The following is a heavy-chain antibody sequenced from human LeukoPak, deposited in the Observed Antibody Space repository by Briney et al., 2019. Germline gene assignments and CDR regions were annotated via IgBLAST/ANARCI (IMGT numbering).Heavy chain of an antibody. J-gene: IGHJ4*02. Sequence: ASVKVSCKASGGTFSSYAISWVLQAPGQGLEWMGGTIPIFGTANYAQKFQGRVTITADESTSTAYMELSSLRSEDTAVYYCARDLDRYGSGSYYKRGLSDYWGQGTLVTVSS. CDR2: TIPIFGTA. D-gene: IGHD3-10*01. CDR1: GGTFSSYA. V-gene: IGHV1-69*13. CDR3: ARDLDRYGSGSYYKRGLSDY.